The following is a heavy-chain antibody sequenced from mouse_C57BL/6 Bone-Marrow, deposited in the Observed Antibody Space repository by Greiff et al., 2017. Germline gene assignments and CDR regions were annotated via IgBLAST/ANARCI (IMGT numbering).Heavy chain of an antibody. V-gene: IGHV1-50*01. CDR2: IDPSDSYT. CDR3: ARLCWFAY. Sequence: QVQLQQPGAELVKPGASVKLSCKASGYTFTSYWMQWVKQRPGQGLEWIGEIDPSDSYTNYNQKFKGKATLTVDTSSSTAYMQLSSLTSEDSAVYYCARLCWFAYWGQGTLVTVSA. J-gene: IGHJ3*01. CDR1: GYTFTSYW.